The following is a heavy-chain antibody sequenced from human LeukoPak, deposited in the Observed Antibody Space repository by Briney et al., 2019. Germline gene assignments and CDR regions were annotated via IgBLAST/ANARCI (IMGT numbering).Heavy chain of an antibody. D-gene: IGHD1-1*01. V-gene: IGHV3-30*04. Sequence: GGSLRLSCAASEFSFNNFAMYWVRQPLGKGLEWLAVISYDGSIRYYADSVKGRFTISRDNSNNTLHLQMNSLRPDDSALYYCAREDNPLWFDPWGQGTLVTVSS. CDR3: AREDNPLWFDP. CDR2: ISYDGSIR. CDR1: EFSFNNFA. J-gene: IGHJ5*02.